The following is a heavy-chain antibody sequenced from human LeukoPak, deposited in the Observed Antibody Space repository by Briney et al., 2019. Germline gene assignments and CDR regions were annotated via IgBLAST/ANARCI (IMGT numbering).Heavy chain of an antibody. Sequence: PGGFLRLSCAASGFTFSDYYMSWIRQPPGKGLEWIGYIYYSGSTNYNPSLKSRVTISVDTSKNQFSLKLSSVTAADTAVYYCARDHYYDSSGYYWFDPWGQGTLVTVSS. CDR1: GFTFSDYY. V-gene: IGHV4-59*01. CDR2: IYYSGST. J-gene: IGHJ5*02. CDR3: ARDHYYDSSGYYWFDP. D-gene: IGHD3-22*01.